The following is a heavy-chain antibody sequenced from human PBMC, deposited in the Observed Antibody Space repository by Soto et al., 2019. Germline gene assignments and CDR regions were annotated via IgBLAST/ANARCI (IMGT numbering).Heavy chain of an antibody. CDR1: GFSLSNARMG. Sequence: GSGPTLVNPTETLTLTCTVSGFSLSNARMGVRWIRQPPGKALEWLAHIFSNDEKSYSTSLKSRLTISKDTSKSQVVLTMTNMDPVDTATYYCARIEWELLLIPTYYFDYWGQGTLVTVSS. CDR3: ARIEWELLLIPTYYFDY. CDR2: IFSNDEK. D-gene: IGHD1-26*01. V-gene: IGHV2-26*01. J-gene: IGHJ4*02.